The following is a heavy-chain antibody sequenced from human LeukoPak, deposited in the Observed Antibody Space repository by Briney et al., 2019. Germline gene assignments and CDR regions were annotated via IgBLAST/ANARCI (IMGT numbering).Heavy chain of an antibody. J-gene: IGHJ5*02. D-gene: IGHD3-10*01. CDR1: GGSFSGYY. CDR3: ARALGRSLLNMVRGVRWFDP. V-gene: IGHV4-34*01. Sequence: PSETLSLTCAVYGGSFSGYYWSWIRQHPGKGLEWIAEINHSGSTTYNPSLKSRVTISLDTSKNQLPLKLSYVPAADTAVYYCARALGRSLLNMVRGVRWFDPWGQGTLVSVSS. CDR2: INHSGST.